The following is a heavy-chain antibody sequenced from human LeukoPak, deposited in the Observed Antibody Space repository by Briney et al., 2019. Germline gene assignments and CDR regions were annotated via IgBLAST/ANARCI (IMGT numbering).Heavy chain of an antibody. V-gene: IGHV1-2*02. D-gene: IGHD3-22*01. Sequence: ASVKVSCKASVAGYYMHWVRQAPGQGLEWMGWINPNSGETNYAQKFQGGVTMTRDTSISTAYMELSRLRSDDTAVYYCARGIMGSSGYYTYYFDYWGQGTLVTVSS. CDR2: INPNSGET. CDR3: ARGIMGSSGYYTYYFDY. J-gene: IGHJ4*02. CDR1: VAGYY.